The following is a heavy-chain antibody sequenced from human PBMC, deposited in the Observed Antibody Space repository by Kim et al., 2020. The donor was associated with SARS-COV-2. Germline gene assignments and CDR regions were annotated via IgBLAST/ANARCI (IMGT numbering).Heavy chain of an antibody. CDR1: GFTFSNAW. J-gene: IGHJ6*01. CDR3: TTIILVVPAAMRGEYYYYSYGMDV. D-gene: IGHD2-2*01. V-gene: IGHV3-15*05. CDR2: IKSKTDGGTT. Sequence: GGSLRLSCAASGFTFSNAWMSWVRQAPGKGLEWVGRIKSKTDGGTTDYAATVKGRFTISRDDSKNTLYLQMNSLKTEDTAVSDCTTIILVVPAAMRGEYYYYSYGMDVCGRGTTVTVSS.